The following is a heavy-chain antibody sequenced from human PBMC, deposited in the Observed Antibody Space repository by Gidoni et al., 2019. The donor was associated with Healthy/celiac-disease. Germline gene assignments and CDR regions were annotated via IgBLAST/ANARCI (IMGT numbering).Heavy chain of an antibody. CDR3: ARDNAAGTGDLHWFDP. V-gene: IGHV1-69*01. CDR2: IIPIFGTA. CDR1: GGTFSSYA. Sequence: QVQLVQSGAEVKKPGSSVTVSCKASGGTFSSYAISWVRQAPGQGLEWMGGIIPIFGTANYAQKFQGRVTITADESTSTAYMELSSLRSEDTAVYYCARDNAAGTGDLHWFDPWGQGTLVTVSS. J-gene: IGHJ5*02. D-gene: IGHD6-13*01.